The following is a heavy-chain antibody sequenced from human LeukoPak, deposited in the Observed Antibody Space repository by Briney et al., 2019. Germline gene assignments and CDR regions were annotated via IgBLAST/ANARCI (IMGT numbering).Heavy chain of an antibody. V-gene: IGHV3-7*01. CDR2: IKQDGSDK. CDR1: GFTFSSYW. D-gene: IGHD5-24*01. J-gene: IGHJ4*02. CDR3: ARVLEPGLEMATIRGD. Sequence: PGGSLRLSCAASGFTFSSYWMSWVRQAPGKGLEEVANIKQDGSDKYYVDSVKGRFAISRDNAKNPLYLQMNSLIAEDTAVYYCARVLEPGLEMATIRGDWGQGTLVTVSS.